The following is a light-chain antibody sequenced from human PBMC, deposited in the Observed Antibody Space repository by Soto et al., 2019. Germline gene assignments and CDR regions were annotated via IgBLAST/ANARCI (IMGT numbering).Light chain of an antibody. J-gene: IGLJ1*01. V-gene: IGLV1-44*01. CDR1: SSNIGINT. CDR2: DNH. Sequence: QSVLTQPPSASGTPGQRVTFSCSGSSSNIGINTVNWYRQLPGTAPQLLISDNHRRPSGVPDRFSGSKSGTSASLAISGLQSEDEATYFCAAWDVSMKGFVFGNRTKVTVL. CDR3: AAWDVSMKGFV.